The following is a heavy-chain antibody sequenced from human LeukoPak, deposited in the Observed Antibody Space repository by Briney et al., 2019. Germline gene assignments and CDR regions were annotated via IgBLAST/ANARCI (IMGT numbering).Heavy chain of an antibody. CDR3: AKDLDSYYYDSSGYWVSGPFDY. CDR2: ISGSGGST. V-gene: IGHV3-23*01. CDR1: GFTFSSYA. D-gene: IGHD3-22*01. J-gene: IGHJ4*02. Sequence: GGSLRLSCAASGFTFSSYAMSWVRQAPGKGLEWVSAISGSGGSTYYADSVKGRFTISRDNSKNTLYLQMNSLRAEDTAVYYCAKDLDSYYYDSSGYWVSGPFDYRGQGTLVTVSS.